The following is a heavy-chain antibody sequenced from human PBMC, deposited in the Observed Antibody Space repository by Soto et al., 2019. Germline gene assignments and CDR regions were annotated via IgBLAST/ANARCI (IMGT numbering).Heavy chain of an antibody. V-gene: IGHV1-18*01. CDR1: AYTFTSYG. J-gene: IGHJ4*02. Sequence: ASVKVSCKASAYTFTSYGISWVRQAPGQGLEWMGWISAYNGNTNYAQKLQGRVTMTTDTSTSTAYMELRSLRSDDTAVYYCARAVLPVNILTGYITKGFDYWGQGTLVTVSS. CDR2: ISAYNGNT. CDR3: ARAVLPVNILTGYITKGFDY. D-gene: IGHD3-9*01.